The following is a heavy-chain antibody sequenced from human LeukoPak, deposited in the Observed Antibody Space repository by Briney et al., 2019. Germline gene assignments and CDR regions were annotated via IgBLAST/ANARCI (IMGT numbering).Heavy chain of an antibody. Sequence: SETLSLTCTVSGGSISSSSYYWGWIRQPPGKGLEWIGSIYYSGSTYYNPSLKSRVTISVDTSKNQFSLKLSSVTAADTAVYYCARPIWSSTYYFDYWGQGTLVTVS. V-gene: IGHV4-39*01. CDR3: ARPIWSSTYYFDY. CDR1: GGSISSSSYY. J-gene: IGHJ4*02. D-gene: IGHD5/OR15-5a*01. CDR2: IYYSGST.